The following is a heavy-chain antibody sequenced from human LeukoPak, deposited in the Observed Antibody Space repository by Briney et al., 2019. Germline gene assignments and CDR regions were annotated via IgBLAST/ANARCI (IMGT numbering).Heavy chain of an antibody. Sequence: PGGSLRLSCAASGFTFSSYSMNWVRQAPGKGLEWVSYISSSSSTIYCADSVKGRFTISRDNAKNSLCLQMDSLRDEDTAVYYCARYYFDSSLDYWGQGTLVTVSS. CDR1: GFTFSSYS. V-gene: IGHV3-48*02. CDR2: ISSSSSTI. D-gene: IGHD3-22*01. J-gene: IGHJ4*02. CDR3: ARYYFDSSLDY.